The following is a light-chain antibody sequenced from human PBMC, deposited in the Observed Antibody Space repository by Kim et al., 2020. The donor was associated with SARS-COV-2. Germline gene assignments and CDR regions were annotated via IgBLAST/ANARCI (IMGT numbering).Light chain of an antibody. Sequence: GLSVTISCTGTSSDVGSYNRVSEYKQPPGTAPKVMIYEVSNRPSGVPDRFSGSKSGNTASLTISGLQAEDEADYYCSSYASSSTVVFGGGTQLTVL. CDR2: EVS. CDR1: SSDVGSYNR. V-gene: IGLV2-18*02. CDR3: SSYASSSTVV. J-gene: IGLJ2*01.